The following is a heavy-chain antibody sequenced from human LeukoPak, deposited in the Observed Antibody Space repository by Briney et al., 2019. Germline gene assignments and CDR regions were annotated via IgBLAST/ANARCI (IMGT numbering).Heavy chain of an antibody. CDR2: ISSNGGST. CDR1: GFTSSSYA. D-gene: IGHD6-19*01. CDR3: ARAISVAGTIMLDY. J-gene: IGHJ4*02. V-gene: IGHV3-64*01. Sequence: GGSLRLSCAASGFTSSSYAMHWVRQAPGKGLEYVSAISSNGGSTYYANSVKGRFTISRDNSKNTLYLQMGSLRAEDMAVYYCARAISVAGTIMLDYWGQGTLVTVSS.